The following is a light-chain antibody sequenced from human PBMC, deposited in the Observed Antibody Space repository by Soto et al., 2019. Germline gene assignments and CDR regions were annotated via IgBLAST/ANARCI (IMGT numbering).Light chain of an antibody. CDR3: QKYFSAPFT. J-gene: IGKJ3*01. Sequence: DIQMTQSPSSLSASVGDRVTITCRASQAIRNSLAWYQQKPGKVPSLLIYAASTLQPAVPSRFSGSGSGTDFTLTISSLQPEDVATYYCQKYFSAPFTFGPGTKLGIK. CDR2: AAS. CDR1: QAIRNS. V-gene: IGKV1-27*01.